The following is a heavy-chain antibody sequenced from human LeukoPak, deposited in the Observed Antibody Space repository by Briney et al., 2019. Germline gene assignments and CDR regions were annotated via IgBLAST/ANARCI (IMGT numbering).Heavy chain of an antibody. Sequence: SVKVSCKASGGTFSSYAISWVRQAPGQGLEWMGGIIPIFGTANYAQKFQGRVTITADESTSTAYMELSSLRSEDTAVYYCARADTAMDPFDYWGRGTLVTVSS. CDR1: GGTFSSYA. CDR2: IIPIFGTA. V-gene: IGHV1-69*13. J-gene: IGHJ4*02. CDR3: ARADTAMDPFDY. D-gene: IGHD5-18*01.